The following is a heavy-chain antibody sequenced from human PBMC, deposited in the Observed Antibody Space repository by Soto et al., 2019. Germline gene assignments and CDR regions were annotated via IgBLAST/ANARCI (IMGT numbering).Heavy chain of an antibody. CDR2: SNHSGST. V-gene: IGHV4-34*01. CDR3: ARLSGYYDILTGDSIWFDP. D-gene: IGHD3-9*01. Sequence: SETLSLTCAVYGGSFSGYYWSWIRQPPRKGLEWVGESNHSGSTNYNPSLKSRGTISVDTSKNQFSMKLSSVTAADMAVYYCARLSGYYDILTGDSIWFDPWGQGTLVTVSS. J-gene: IGHJ5*02. CDR1: GGSFSGYY.